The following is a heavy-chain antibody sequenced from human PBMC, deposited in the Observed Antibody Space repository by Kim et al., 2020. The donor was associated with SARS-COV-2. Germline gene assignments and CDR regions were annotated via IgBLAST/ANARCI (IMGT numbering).Heavy chain of an antibody. CDR3: ALLMVREVGAFDI. Sequence: YSPSLKSRLTITKDTSKNQVVLTMTNMDPVDTATYYCALLMVREVGAFDIWGQGTMVTVSS. V-gene: IGHV2-5*01. D-gene: IGHD3-10*01. J-gene: IGHJ3*02.